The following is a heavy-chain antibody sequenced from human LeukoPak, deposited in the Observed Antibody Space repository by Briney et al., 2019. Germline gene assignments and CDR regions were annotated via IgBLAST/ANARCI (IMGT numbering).Heavy chain of an antibody. CDR2: IYYSGST. CDR3: ARHEYSGSYYGLSWFDP. Sequence: SETPSLTCTVSGGSISSSGYYWGWIRQPPGTGLEWIASIYYSGSTYYNPSLKSRVTISVDTSKNQLSLKLSSLTAADTAVYYCARHEYSGSYYGLSWFDPWGQGTLVTVSS. V-gene: IGHV4-39*01. J-gene: IGHJ5*02. CDR1: GGSISSSGYY. D-gene: IGHD1-26*01.